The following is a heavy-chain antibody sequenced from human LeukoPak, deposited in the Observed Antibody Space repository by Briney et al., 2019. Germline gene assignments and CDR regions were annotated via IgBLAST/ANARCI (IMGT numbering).Heavy chain of an antibody. D-gene: IGHD2-21*01. J-gene: IGHJ4*02. CDR1: GGSISSFY. CDR3: ARDYSENAYPYYFDY. CDR2: IYTSGNA. V-gene: IGHV4-4*07. Sequence: PSETLSLTCTVYGGSISSFYWNWLRQPAGKGLEWIGRIYTSGNANYNPSLKSRVTMSVDTSKNQFSLTLNSVTAADTAVYYCARDYSENAYPYYFDYWGQGTLVTVSS.